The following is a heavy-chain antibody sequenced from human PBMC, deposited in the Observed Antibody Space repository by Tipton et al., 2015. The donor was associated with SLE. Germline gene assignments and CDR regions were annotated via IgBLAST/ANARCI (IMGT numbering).Heavy chain of an antibody. D-gene: IGHD1-14*01. CDR1: GGSMSTYY. CDR2: IYYSGGT. CDR3: ARYPLTNWHLDL. V-gene: IGHV4-59*01. Sequence: TLSLTCTVSGGSMSTYYWSWIRLPPGKGLEGIAYIYYSGGTSYNPSLNSRVTISVDTSRNQFSLKLTSVTAADSAVYYCARYPLTNWHLDLWGRGTLVTVSS. J-gene: IGHJ2*01.